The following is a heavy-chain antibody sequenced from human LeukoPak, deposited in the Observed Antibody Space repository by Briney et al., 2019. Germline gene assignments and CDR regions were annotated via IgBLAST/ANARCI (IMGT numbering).Heavy chain of an antibody. Sequence: GGTLRLSCAASGFTFSSYGMSWVRQAPGKGLEWVSAISGSGGSTYYADSVKGRFTISRDNSKNTLYLQMNSLRSEDTAVYYCARAKYQLLARGENWFDPWGQGTLVTVSS. CDR2: ISGSGGST. D-gene: IGHD2-2*01. V-gene: IGHV3-23*01. CDR1: GFTFSSYG. CDR3: ARAKYQLLARGENWFDP. J-gene: IGHJ5*02.